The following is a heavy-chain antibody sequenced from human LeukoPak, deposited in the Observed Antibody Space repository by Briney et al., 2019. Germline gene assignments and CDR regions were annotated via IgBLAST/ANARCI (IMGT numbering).Heavy chain of an antibody. J-gene: IGHJ4*02. D-gene: IGHD6-19*01. V-gene: IGHV3-53*01. Sequence: GGSLRLSCAASGFTVSSNYMSWVRQAPGKGLEWVSVIYSGGSTYYADSVKGRFTISRDNSKNTLYLQMNSLRAVDTAVYYCAISSGWYLGNFDYWAQGTLVTVSS. CDR1: GFTVSSNY. CDR2: IYSGGST. CDR3: AISSGWYLGNFDY.